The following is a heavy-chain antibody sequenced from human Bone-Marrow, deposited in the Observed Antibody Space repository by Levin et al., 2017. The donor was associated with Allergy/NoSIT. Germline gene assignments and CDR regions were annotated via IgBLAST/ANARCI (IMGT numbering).Heavy chain of an antibody. D-gene: IGHD6-13*01. CDR1: GFTFTSYS. CDR2: ISSSSTYI. V-gene: IGHV3-21*01. J-gene: IGHJ6*02. CDR3: ASTKDSSSWNSYYFGMDV. Sequence: GGSLRLSCAASGFTFTSYSMNWVRQAPGKRLEWVSYISSSSTYIYYADSVKGRVTISRDNAKNSLYLQMDSLRAEDTAVYYCASTKDSSSWNSYYFGMDVWGQGTTVTVSS.